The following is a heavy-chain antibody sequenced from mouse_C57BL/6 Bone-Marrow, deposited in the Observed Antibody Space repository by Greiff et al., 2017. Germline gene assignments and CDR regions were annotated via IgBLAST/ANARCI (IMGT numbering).Heavy chain of an antibody. CDR2: IYWDDDK. V-gene: IGHV8-12*01. D-gene: IGHD2-1*01. CDR3: ARRAEGGNYCCAKDY. Sequence: AHIYWDDDKRYNPSLKSRLTIPKDTSRNQVFLEITSVDTANTATYYCARRAEGGNYCCAKDYWGQGTSVTVSS. J-gene: IGHJ4*01.